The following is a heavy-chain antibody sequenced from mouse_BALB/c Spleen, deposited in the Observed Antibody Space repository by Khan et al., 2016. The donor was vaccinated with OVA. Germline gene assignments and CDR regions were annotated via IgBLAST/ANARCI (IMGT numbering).Heavy chain of an antibody. J-gene: IGHJ4*01. CDR3: AGDYGSVVVDN. CDR1: GLSLTSYG. D-gene: IGHD1-1*02. CDR2: IWAGGST. Sequence: VQLLESGPGLVAPSQSLSITCTASGLSLTSYGVHWVRQPPGKGLEWLGVIWAGGSTNYNSALMSRLSISKANSKCNVVLQMHSLQTDDTAIYYSAGDYGSVVVDNWGQGTTVTVSS. V-gene: IGHV2-9*02.